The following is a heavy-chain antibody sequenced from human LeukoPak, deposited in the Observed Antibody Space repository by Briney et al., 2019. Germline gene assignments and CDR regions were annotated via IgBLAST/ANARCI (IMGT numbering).Heavy chain of an antibody. D-gene: IGHD6-6*01. Sequence: PETLSLTCTVSSGSLGRYYWNWLRQPAGKGLEWIGHIYTSGSTNYNPSLKSRVTMSVDTSKNQFSLKLNSVTAADTAFYYCAREYSSSSGKALDYWGQGTLVTVSS. J-gene: IGHJ4*02. CDR1: SGSLGRYY. CDR3: AREYSSSSGKALDY. V-gene: IGHV4-4*07. CDR2: IYTSGST.